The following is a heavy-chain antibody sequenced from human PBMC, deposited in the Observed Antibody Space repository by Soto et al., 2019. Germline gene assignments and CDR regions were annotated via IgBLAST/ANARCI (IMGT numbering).Heavy chain of an antibody. CDR3: AREGLDSYGYAY. V-gene: IGHV4-31*03. CDR2: IYYGGST. CDR1: GGSISSGGYY. D-gene: IGHD5-18*01. J-gene: IGHJ4*02. Sequence: QVQLQESGPGLVKPSQTLSLTCTVSGGSISSGGYYWSWIRQPPGKGLEWIGYIYYGGSTYYNPSLKSRVTISVDTSKNQFSLKLSSVTAADTAVYYCAREGLDSYGYAYWGQGTLVTVSS.